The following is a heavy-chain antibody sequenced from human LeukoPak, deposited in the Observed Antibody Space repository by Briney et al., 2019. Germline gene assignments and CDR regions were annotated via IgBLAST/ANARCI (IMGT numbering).Heavy chain of an antibody. V-gene: IGHV3-74*01. Sequence: QPGGSLRLSCAASGFTFSRYWMHWVRQGPGKGLVWVSRINSDGSSISYADSVKGRFTISRDNAKNTLYLQMNSLRAEDTAVYYCARVYYDGDHWFDPWGQGTLVTVSS. CDR1: GFTFSRYW. CDR3: ARVYYDGDHWFDP. J-gene: IGHJ5*02. CDR2: INSDGSSI. D-gene: IGHD3-16*01.